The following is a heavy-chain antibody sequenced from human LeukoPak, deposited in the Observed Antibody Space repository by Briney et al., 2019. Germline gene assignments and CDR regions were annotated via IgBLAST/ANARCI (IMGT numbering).Heavy chain of an antibody. J-gene: IGHJ3*02. CDR1: GGSISTYY. D-gene: IGHD4-23*01. CDR3: ARVSNDDGGNGALDI. CDR2: IYMSAST. V-gene: IGHV4-4*07. Sequence: SETLSLTCTFSGGSISTYYWSWIRHPAGKGREGIGRIYMSASTNYNTAIKSRFTVSVDTSKNQFSLKLSSVSAADTAVYYCARVSNDDGGNGALDIWGQGTMVTVSS.